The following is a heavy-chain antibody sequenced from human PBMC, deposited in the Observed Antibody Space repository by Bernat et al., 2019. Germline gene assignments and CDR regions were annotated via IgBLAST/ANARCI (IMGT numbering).Heavy chain of an antibody. Sequence: QVQLVESGGGVVQPGRSLRLSCAASGFTFSSYGLHWVRQAPGEGLEWVAVISYDGSHIYYADSVKGRFTISRDNSKNTLYLQMNSLRAEDTAVYYCAGIPIAAGWFDPWGQGTLVTVSS. V-gene: IGHV3-30*03. CDR3: AGIPIAAGWFDP. CDR2: ISYDGSHI. D-gene: IGHD6-13*01. J-gene: IGHJ5*02. CDR1: GFTFSSYG.